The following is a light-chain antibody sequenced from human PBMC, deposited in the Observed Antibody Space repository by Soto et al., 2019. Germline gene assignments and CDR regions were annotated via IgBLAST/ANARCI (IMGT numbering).Light chain of an antibody. V-gene: IGLV2-23*01. CDR2: EGT. CDR1: SSDIGSYNL. J-gene: IGLJ2*01. Sequence: QSALTQPASVSGSPGQSITISCTGSSSDIGSYNLVSWYQHHPRKAPKLMIYEGTNRPSGVSNRFSGSKSGNTASLTISGLQAEDEADYYCCSYARGSTLIFGGGTKLTVL. CDR3: CSYARGSTLI.